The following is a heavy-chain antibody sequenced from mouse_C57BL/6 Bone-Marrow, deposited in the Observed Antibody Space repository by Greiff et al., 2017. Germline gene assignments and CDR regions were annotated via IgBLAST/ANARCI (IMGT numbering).Heavy chain of an antibody. Sequence: VQLQQSGAELVKPGASVKLSCTASGFNIKDYYMHWVKQRTEQGLEWIGRIDPEDGETTYAPTFQGKATITADTSSNTAYLQLSSLTSEDTAVYYCAHLSWFAYWGQGTLVTVSA. D-gene: IGHD6-2*01. CDR1: GFNIKDYY. CDR3: AHLSWFAY. V-gene: IGHV14-2*01. CDR2: IDPEDGET. J-gene: IGHJ3*01.